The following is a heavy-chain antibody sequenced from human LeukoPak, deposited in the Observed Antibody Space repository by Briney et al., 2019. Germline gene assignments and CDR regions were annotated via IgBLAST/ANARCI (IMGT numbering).Heavy chain of an antibody. V-gene: IGHV4-61*02. CDR3: ARAPDYDFWRGYPSGFDY. CDR1: GGSISSGSYY. D-gene: IGHD3-3*01. Sequence: SQTLSLTCTVSGGSISSGSYYWSWIRQPAGKGLEWIGRIYTSGSTNYNPSLKSRVTISVDTSKNQFSLKLSSVTAADTAVYYCARAPDYDFWRGYPSGFDYWGQGTPVTVSS. J-gene: IGHJ4*02. CDR2: IYTSGST.